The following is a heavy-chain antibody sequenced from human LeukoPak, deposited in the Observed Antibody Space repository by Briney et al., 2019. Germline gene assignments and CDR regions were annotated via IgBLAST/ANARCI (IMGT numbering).Heavy chain of an antibody. V-gene: IGHV1-18*01. CDR1: GYTFTSYG. D-gene: IGHD5-12*01. J-gene: IGHJ4*02. CDR2: ISAYNGNT. CDR3: ARGRDSGYDGVGY. Sequence: GASVKVSCKASGYTFTSYGISWVRQAPGQGLEWMGWISAYNGNTNYAQKLQGRVTMTRNTSISTAYMELSSLRSEDTAVYYCARGRDSGYDGVGYWGQGTLVTVSS.